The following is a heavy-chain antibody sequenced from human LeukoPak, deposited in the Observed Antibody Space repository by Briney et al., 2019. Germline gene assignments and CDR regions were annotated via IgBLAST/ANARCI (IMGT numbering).Heavy chain of an antibody. V-gene: IGHV4-4*07. CDR1: GGSISTYY. J-gene: IGHJ3*02. Sequence: SEALSFTCTVAGGSISTYYWSWLRQPAGKELELIGRIYASWSTNYNPSLQSRVTMSIDTSKNQFSLKLSSLTAADTAVYYCATERPYSSWSMRLHIWGQETMVTVSS. D-gene: IGHD6-6*01. CDR2: IYASWST. CDR3: ATERPYSSWSMRLHI.